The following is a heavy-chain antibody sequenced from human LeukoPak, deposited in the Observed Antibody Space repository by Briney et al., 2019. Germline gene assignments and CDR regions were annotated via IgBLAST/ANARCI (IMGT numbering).Heavy chain of an antibody. CDR2: TGTAGDT. CDR1: RVAFSDYD. D-gene: IGHD1-1*01. J-gene: IGHJ4*02. Sequence: SLSLSCAVSRVAFSDYDIHAVRQATGKGLEWVSATGTAGDTYYTGSVYGQFRISRENAKNSVYLQMNSLRAGDTAEYYCARVAKERVGEVYYFDYWGQETLVTVSS. CDR3: ARVAKERVGEVYYFDY. V-gene: IGHV3-13*01.